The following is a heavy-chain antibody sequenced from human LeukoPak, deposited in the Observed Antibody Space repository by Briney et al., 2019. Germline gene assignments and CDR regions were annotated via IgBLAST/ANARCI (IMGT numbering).Heavy chain of an antibody. CDR3: AKENAAMDYFDY. Sequence: GGSLRLSCAASGFTVSSNSLTWVRQAPGKGLEWVSLIYGGGTAFYADSVKGRFTISRDNSKNTLYLQMNSLRAEDTAVYYCAKENAAMDYFDYWGQGTLVTVSS. CDR2: IYGGGTA. J-gene: IGHJ4*02. CDR1: GFTVSSNS. V-gene: IGHV3-53*01. D-gene: IGHD2-2*01.